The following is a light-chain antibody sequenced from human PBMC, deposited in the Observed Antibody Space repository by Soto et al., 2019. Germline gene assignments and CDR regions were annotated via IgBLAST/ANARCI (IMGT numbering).Light chain of an antibody. J-gene: IGLJ3*02. CDR2: SGN. CDR1: SSNIGAGFD. Sequence: QSVLTQPPSVSGAPGQRVTISCTGSSSNIGAGFDAHWYQHLPGTAPKLLIYSGNNRPSGVPDRFSGSKSGTSASLAITGLQAEDEADYYCQSYDSSLSGWVFGGGTKLNVL. V-gene: IGLV1-40*01. CDR3: QSYDSSLSGWV.